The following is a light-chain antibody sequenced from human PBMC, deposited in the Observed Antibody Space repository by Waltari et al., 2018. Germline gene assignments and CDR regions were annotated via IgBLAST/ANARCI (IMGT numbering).Light chain of an antibody. V-gene: IGLV2-23*02. J-gene: IGLJ3*02. Sequence: QSALTQPASVSGSPGQSITISCTRTSSDVGSYNLVSWYQQHPGKAPKLMIYEVSKRPSGVSNRFSGSKSGNTASLTISGLQAEDEADYYCCSYAGSSTFVFGGGTKLTVL. CDR1: SSDVGSYNL. CDR2: EVS. CDR3: CSYAGSSTFV.